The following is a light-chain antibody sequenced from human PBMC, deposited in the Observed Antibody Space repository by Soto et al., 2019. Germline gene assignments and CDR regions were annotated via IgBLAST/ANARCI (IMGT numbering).Light chain of an antibody. Sequence: DIQMTQSPSSLSASVGDRSTITCRSSQSINIYLNWYHQKPGKAPNLLIYAASNLQSGVPSRFSGSGSGTEFTLTIGSLQPDDFATYYCQQYNSYSPWAFGQGTKVDIK. J-gene: IGKJ1*01. CDR2: AAS. V-gene: IGKV1-5*01. CDR1: QSINIY. CDR3: QQYNSYSPWA.